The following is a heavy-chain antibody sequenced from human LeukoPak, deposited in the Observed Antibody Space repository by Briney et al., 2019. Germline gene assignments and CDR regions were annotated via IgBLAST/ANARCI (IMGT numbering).Heavy chain of an antibody. CDR2: IYSGGST. CDR1: GFTVSSNY. D-gene: IGHD3-10*01. Sequence: PGGSLRLSCAASGFTVSSNYMSWVRQAPGKGLEWVSVIYSGGSTYYADSVKGRFTISRDNSKNTLYLQMNSLRAEDTAVYYCARVTYYGSGSFSYYYFDSWGQGTLVTVSS. CDR3: ARVTYYGSGSFSYYYFDS. J-gene: IGHJ4*02. V-gene: IGHV3-53*01.